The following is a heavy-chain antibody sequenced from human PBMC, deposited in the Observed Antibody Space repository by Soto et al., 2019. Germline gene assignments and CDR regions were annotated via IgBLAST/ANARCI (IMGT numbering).Heavy chain of an antibody. CDR3: AKYPRAGGLLRTPGEYYFDY. D-gene: IGHD2-15*01. CDR2: ISGSGGST. CDR1: GFTFSSYA. J-gene: IGHJ4*02. Sequence: GGSLRLSCAASGFTFSSYAMSWVRQAPGKGLEWVSAISGSGGSTYYADSVKGRFTISRDNSKNTLYLQMNSLRAEDTAVYYCAKYPRAGGLLRTPGEYYFDYWGQGTLVTVSS. V-gene: IGHV3-23*01.